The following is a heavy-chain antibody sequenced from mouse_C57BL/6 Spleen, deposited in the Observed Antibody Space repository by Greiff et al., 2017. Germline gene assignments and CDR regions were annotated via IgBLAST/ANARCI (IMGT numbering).Heavy chain of an antibody. V-gene: IGHV1-64*01. D-gene: IGHD1-1*01. Sequence: QVQLKQPGAELVKPGASVKLSCKASGYTFTSYWMHWVKQRPGQGLEWIGMIHPNSGSTNYNEKFKSKATLTVDKSSSTAYMQLSSLTSEDSAVYYCARAPVEGVWFAYWGQGTLVTVSA. CDR1: GYTFTSYW. CDR3: ARAPVEGVWFAY. J-gene: IGHJ3*01. CDR2: IHPNSGST.